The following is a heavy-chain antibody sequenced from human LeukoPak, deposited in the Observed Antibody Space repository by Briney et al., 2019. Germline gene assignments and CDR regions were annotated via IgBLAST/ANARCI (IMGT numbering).Heavy chain of an antibody. CDR1: GASISSYY. CDR2: IYHSGST. D-gene: IGHD3-10*01. Sequence: SETLSLTCTVSGASISSYYWSWIRQPPGKGVEWIGYIYHSGSTYYNPSLKSRVSISVDTSKNEFSLYLSSVTAADTAVYYCARDLSGYGFFDNWGQGTLVTVSS. CDR3: ARDLSGYGFFDN. J-gene: IGHJ4*02. V-gene: IGHV4-59*12.